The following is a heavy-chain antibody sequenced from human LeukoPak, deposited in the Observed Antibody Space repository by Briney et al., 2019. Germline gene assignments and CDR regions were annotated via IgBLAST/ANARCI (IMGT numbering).Heavy chain of an antibody. CDR3: ARGSGYSLVGGLVDY. V-gene: IGHV4-61*01. Sequence: SETLSLTCNASGGSVSSGSNYWSWIRQPPGKGLEWMGYIYYSGSTNYNPSLKSRVTISVDTSKNQFSLKLSSVTAADTAVYYCARGSGYSLVGGLVDYWGQGTLVTVSS. J-gene: IGHJ4*02. D-gene: IGHD5-18*01. CDR2: IYYSGST. CDR1: GGSVSSGSNY.